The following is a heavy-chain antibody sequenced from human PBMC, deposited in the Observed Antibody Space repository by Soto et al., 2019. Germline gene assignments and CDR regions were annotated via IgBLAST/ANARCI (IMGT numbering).Heavy chain of an antibody. V-gene: IGHV3-74*01. CDR1: GFTFSSYW. CDR2: INSDGSST. Sequence: EVQLVESGGGLVQPGGSLRLSCAASGFTFSSYWMHWVRQAPGKGLVWVSRINSDGSSTSYAGSVKGRFTISRDNAKNTVYLQMNSLRAEDTAVYDCARADYYDRPLPDYWGQGTLVTVSS. CDR3: ARADYYDRPLPDY. J-gene: IGHJ4*02. D-gene: IGHD3-22*01.